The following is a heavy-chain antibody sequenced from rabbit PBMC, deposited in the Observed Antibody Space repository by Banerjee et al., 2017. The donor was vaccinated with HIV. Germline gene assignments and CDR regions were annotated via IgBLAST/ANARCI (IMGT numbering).Heavy chain of an antibody. CDR2: IYGGSSDST. D-gene: IGHD4-1*01. J-gene: IGHJ4*01. Sequence: QQLEESGGGLVQPEGSLTLTCTASGFSFSSSYYMCWVRQAPGKGLEWIACIYGGSSDSTYYASWAKGRFTISKTSSTTVTLQMTSLTAADTATYFCARDLAGVIGWNFNLWGQGTLVTVS. CDR3: ARDLAGVIGWNFNL. CDR1: GFSFSSSYY. V-gene: IGHV1S40*01.